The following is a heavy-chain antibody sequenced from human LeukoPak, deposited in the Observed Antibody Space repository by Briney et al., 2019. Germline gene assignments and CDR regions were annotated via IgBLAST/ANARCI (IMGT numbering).Heavy chain of an antibody. J-gene: IGHJ4*02. CDR2: ISDSSETK. CDR1: GFTFSYYS. Sequence: PGGSLRLSCAASGFTFSYYSMNWVRQAPGKGLEWVSHISDSSETKYYADSVQGRFTISRDNAKNSLYLQMNSLRAEDTAVYYCARAAGVPAARFDYWGQGALVTVSS. V-gene: IGHV3-48*01. CDR3: ARAAGVPAARFDY. D-gene: IGHD2-2*01.